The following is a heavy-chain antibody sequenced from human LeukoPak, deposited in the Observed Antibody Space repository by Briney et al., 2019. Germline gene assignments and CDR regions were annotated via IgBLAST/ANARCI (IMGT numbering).Heavy chain of an antibody. CDR3: AKDPKLYSSSWIDY. J-gene: IGHJ4*02. CDR2: INGRCGST. CDR1: GFTFSSYA. V-gene: IGHV3-23*01. D-gene: IGHD6-13*01. Sequence: PGGSLRLSCAASGFTFSSYAMSWVRQAPGKGLEWVSAINGRCGSTYYADSVKGRFTISRDNAKNTLYLQMNSLRAEDTAVYYFAKDPKLYSSSWIDYWGQGTLVTVSS.